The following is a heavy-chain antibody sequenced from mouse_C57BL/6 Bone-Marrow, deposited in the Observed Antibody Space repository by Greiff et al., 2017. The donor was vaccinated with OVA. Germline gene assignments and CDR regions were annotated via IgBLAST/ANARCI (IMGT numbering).Heavy chain of an antibody. Sequence: QVQLQQPGAELVMPGASVKLSCKASGYTFTSYWMHWVKQRPGQGLEWIGEIDPSDSYTNYNQKFKGKSTLTVDKSSSTAHMQLSSLTSEDSAVYYCARESGSSYPTFAYWGQGTLVTVSA. V-gene: IGHV1-69*01. D-gene: IGHD1-1*01. J-gene: IGHJ3*01. CDR2: IDPSDSYT. CDR1: GYTFTSYW. CDR3: ARESGSSYPTFAY.